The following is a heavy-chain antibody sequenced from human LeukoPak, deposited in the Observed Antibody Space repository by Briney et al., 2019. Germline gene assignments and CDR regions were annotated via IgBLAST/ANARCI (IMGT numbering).Heavy chain of an antibody. V-gene: IGHV3-23*01. Sequence: RGSLRLSCTASGFTFSSYTMSWVRQAPGKGLKWVSTITTGGPNTYYADSVKGRFTVSRDDSKNTLYLQMNSLRAEDTAVYYCAKDGGLWVSAHWGDSWGRGTLVTVSS. D-gene: IGHD7-27*01. J-gene: IGHJ4*02. CDR2: ITTGGPNT. CDR1: GFTFSSYT. CDR3: AKDGGLWVSAHWGDS.